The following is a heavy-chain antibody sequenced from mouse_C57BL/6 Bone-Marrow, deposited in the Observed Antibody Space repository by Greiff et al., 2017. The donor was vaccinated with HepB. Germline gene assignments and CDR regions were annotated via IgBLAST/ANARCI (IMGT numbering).Heavy chain of an antibody. J-gene: IGHJ3*01. V-gene: IGHV1-52*01. CDR2: IDPSDSET. Sequence: QVQLQQPGAELVRPGSSVKLSCKASGYTFTSYWMHWVKQRPIQGLEWIGNIDPSDSETHYNQKFKDKATLTVDKSSSTAYMQLSSLTSEDSAVYYCARADGNYRPWFAYWGQGTLVTVSA. D-gene: IGHD2-1*01. CDR3: ARADGNYRPWFAY. CDR1: GYTFTSYW.